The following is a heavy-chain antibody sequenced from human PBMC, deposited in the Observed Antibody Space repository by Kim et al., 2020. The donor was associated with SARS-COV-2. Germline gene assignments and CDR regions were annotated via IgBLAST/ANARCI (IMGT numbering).Heavy chain of an antibody. D-gene: IGHD3-10*01. V-gene: IGHV3-33*01. Sequence: GGSLRLSCAASGFTFSSYGMHWVRQAPGKGLEWVAVIWYDGSNKYYADSVKGRFTISRDNSKNTLYLQMNSLRAEDTALYYCARDSAQSGSYFDYWGQGNLVTVSS. CDR1: GFTFSSYG. CDR2: IWYDGSNK. CDR3: ARDSAQSGSYFDY. J-gene: IGHJ4*02.